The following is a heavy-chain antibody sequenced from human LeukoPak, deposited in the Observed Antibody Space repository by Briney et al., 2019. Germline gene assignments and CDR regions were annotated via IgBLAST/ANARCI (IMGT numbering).Heavy chain of an antibody. Sequence: STSYAQKFQGRVTMTRDTSTSTVYMELSSLRSEDTAVYYCARGGTVRGVIIKASGAFDIWGQGTMVTASS. CDR3: ARGGTVRGVIIKASGAFDI. D-gene: IGHD3-10*01. CDR2: ST. V-gene: IGHV1-46*01. J-gene: IGHJ3*02.